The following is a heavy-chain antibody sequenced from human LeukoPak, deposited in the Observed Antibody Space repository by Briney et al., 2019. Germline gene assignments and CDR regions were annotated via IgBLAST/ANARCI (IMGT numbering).Heavy chain of an antibody. Sequence: PSETLSLTCTVSGDSITTSDYWWGWICQPPGKGLEWIGSIFYSGTAYYNPSLKSRVAISVDTSKNQFSLKLTSVIAADTAVYYCARQKGLGVWAFVSWGQGTLVSVSS. D-gene: IGHD1-26*01. CDR1: GDSITTSDYW. J-gene: IGHJ4*02. CDR2: IFYSGTA. CDR3: ARQKGLGVWAFVS. V-gene: IGHV4-39*01.